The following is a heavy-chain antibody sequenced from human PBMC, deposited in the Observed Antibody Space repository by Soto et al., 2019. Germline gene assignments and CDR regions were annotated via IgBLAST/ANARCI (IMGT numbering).Heavy chain of an antibody. V-gene: IGHV3-30*18. J-gene: IGHJ4*02. CDR3: AKTDYYDSSGPYYFDY. CDR2: ISYDGSNK. D-gene: IGHD3-22*01. CDR1: AFTFSRYG. Sequence: GGSLRLSCAASAFTFSRYGRHWVRQAPGKGLEWVAVISYDGSNKYYADSVKGRFTISRDNSKNTLYLQMNSLRAEDTAVYYCAKTDYYDSSGPYYFDYWGQGTQVTVSS.